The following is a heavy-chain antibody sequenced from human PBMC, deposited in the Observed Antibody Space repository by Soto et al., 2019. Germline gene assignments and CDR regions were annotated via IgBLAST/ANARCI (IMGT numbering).Heavy chain of an antibody. CDR3: TRGGIWGVSWNWFDT. Sequence: DVQLVESGGGLVQPGGSLRLSCAASGFTFSSYDMHWVRQVTGKGVEWVSGIDSAGDAKYPASVKGRFTISRENAKNSLYLQMNSLRAEDTAMYYCTRGGIWGVSWNWFDTWGQGTLVTVSS. CDR2: IDSAGDA. CDR1: GFTFSSYD. V-gene: IGHV3-13*01. J-gene: IGHJ5*02. D-gene: IGHD3-10*01.